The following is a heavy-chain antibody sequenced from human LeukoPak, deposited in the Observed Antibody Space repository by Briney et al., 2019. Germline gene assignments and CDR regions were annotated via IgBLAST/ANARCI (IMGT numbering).Heavy chain of an antibody. V-gene: IGHV1-18*01. J-gene: IGHJ4*02. CDR2: ISAYNGNT. Sequence: AASVKVSCKASVYTFTTYGIGWVRQAPGQGLEWMGWISAYNGNTNYAQKLQGRVTMTTDTSTSAAYMELRSLRSDDTAVYYCARGGYSYGFSLIDYWGQGTLVTVSS. D-gene: IGHD5-18*01. CDR3: ARGGYSYGFSLIDY. CDR1: VYTFTTYG.